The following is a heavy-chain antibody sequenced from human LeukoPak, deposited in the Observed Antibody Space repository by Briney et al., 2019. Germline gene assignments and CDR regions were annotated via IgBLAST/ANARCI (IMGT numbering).Heavy chain of an antibody. V-gene: IGHV1-69*04. Sequence: SVKVSCKASGGTFSSYAISWVRQAPGQGLEWMGRIMPILGIANYAQKFQGRVTITADKSTSTAYMELSSLRSEDTAVYYCARGEANTDGPRSLDYWGQGTLVTVSS. CDR2: IMPILGIA. D-gene: IGHD4/OR15-4a*01. CDR3: ARGEANTDGPRSLDY. J-gene: IGHJ4*02. CDR1: GGTFSSYA.